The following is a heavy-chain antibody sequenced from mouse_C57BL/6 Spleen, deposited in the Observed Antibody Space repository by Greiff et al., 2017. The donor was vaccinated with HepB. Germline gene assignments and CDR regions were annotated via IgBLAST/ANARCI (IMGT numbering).Heavy chain of an antibody. D-gene: IGHD1-1*01. CDR1: GYAFSSSW. J-gene: IGHJ1*03. V-gene: IGHV1-82*01. CDR3: ARPSTVGLRYFDV. CDR2: IYPGDGDT. Sequence: VKLVESGPELVKPGASVKISCKASGYAFSSSWMNWVKQRPGKGLEWIGRIYPGDGDTNYNGKFKGKATLTADKSSSTAYMQLSSLTSEDSAVYFCARPSTVGLRYFDVWGTGTTVTVSS.